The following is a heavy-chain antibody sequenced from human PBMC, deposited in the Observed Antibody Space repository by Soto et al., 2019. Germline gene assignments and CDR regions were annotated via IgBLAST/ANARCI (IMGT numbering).Heavy chain of an antibody. Sequence: PSETLSLTCAVYGGSFSGYYWSWIRQPPGKGLEWIGEINHSGSTNYNPSLKSRVTISVDTSKNQFSLKLSSVTAADTAVYYCARGARVKEQLVLNYYDRTFDPWGQGTQVTVSS. V-gene: IGHV4-34*01. CDR2: INHSGST. J-gene: IGHJ5*02. CDR1: GGSFSGYY. CDR3: ARGARVKEQLVLNYYDRTFDP. D-gene: IGHD6-13*01.